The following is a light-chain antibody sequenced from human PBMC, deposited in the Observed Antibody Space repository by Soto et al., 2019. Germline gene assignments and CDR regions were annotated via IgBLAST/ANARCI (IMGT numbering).Light chain of an antibody. V-gene: IGLV1-40*01. J-gene: IGLJ1*01. CDR1: SSNIGAGYD. Sequence: SVLTQPPSVSGAPGQRVIISCTGSSSNIGAGYDVHWYQQLPGTAPKLLIYGNSNRPSGVPDRFSGSKSGTSASLAITGLQAEDEADYYCQSYDSSLSGRYVFGTGTKVTVL. CDR3: QSYDSSLSGRYV. CDR2: GNS.